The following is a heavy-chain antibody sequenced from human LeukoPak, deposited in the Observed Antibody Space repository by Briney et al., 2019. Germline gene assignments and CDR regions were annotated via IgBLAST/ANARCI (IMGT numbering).Heavy chain of an antibody. CDR2: IYSSGRT. Sequence: GGSLRLSCAASGFTVSSNYMSWVRQAPGKGLEWVSVIYSSGRTEYADSVKGRFTISRDNSKNTLYLQMNSLRAEDTAVYYCARESGSYYGVTLDYWGQGTLVTVSS. V-gene: IGHV3-66*01. CDR1: GFTVSSNY. J-gene: IGHJ4*02. D-gene: IGHD1-26*01. CDR3: ARESGSYYGVTLDY.